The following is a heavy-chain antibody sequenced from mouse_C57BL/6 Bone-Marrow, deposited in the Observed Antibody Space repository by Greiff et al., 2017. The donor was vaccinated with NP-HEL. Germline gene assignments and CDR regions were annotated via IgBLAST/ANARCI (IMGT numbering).Heavy chain of an antibody. J-gene: IGHJ2*01. CDR1: GFTFSSYA. CDR2: ISDGGSYT. Sequence: DVKLEESGGGLVKPGGSLKLSCAASGFTFSSYAMSWVRQTPEKRLEWVATISDGGSYTYYPDNVKGRFTISRDNAKNNLYLQMSHLKSEDTAMYYCARVGYSNYWGQGTTLTVSS. V-gene: IGHV5-4*03. D-gene: IGHD2-5*01. CDR3: ARVGYSNY.